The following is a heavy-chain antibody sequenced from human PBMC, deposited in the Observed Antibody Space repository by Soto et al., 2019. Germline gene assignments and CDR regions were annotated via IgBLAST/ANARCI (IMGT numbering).Heavy chain of an antibody. D-gene: IGHD3-16*01. CDR3: ASMRLDY. V-gene: IGHV4-34*01. Sequence: SETLSLTCTVSGASIESIAYWGWIRQPPGKGLEWIGEINHSGSTNYNPSLKSRVTISVDTSKNQFSLKLSSVTAADTAVYYCASMRLDYWGQGTLVTVSS. CDR2: INHSGST. J-gene: IGHJ4*02. CDR1: GASIESIAY.